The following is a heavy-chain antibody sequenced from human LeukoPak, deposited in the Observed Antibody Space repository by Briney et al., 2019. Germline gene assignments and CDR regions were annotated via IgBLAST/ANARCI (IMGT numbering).Heavy chain of an antibody. Sequence: ASVNVSCKASGYTFTGYYMHWVRQAPGQGLEWMGWINPNSGGTNYAQKFQGWVTMTRDTSISTAYMELSRLRSDDTAVYYCARGAPSYYYYGMDVWGQGTTVTVSS. V-gene: IGHV1-2*04. CDR2: INPNSGGT. CDR1: GYTFTGYY. D-gene: IGHD3-16*01. J-gene: IGHJ6*02. CDR3: ARGAPSYYYYGMDV.